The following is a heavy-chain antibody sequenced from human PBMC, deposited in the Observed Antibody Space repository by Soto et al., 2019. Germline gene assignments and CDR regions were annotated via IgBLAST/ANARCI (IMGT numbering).Heavy chain of an antibody. J-gene: IGHJ4*02. CDR1: VFTFNNYW. V-gene: IGHV3-74*01. CDR3: ARDRIAGSGSCDN. CDR2: IKTDGSSP. Sequence: PGGSLRLSCAASVFTFNNYWMHWVRQAPGKGLVWVSRIKTDGSSPNYADSVEGRFTISSDNAKNTLYLQMNSLRVEDTAVYYCARDRIAGSGSCDNWGQGTLVTVSS. D-gene: IGHD3-10*01.